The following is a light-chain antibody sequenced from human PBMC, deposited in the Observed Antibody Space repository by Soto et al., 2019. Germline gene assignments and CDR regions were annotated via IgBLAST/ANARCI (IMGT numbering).Light chain of an antibody. V-gene: IGKV3-15*01. CDR2: GAS. Sequence: EIVMTQSPATLSVSPGERVTLFCRASQSIYEKLAWYQQTPGQAPRLLIYGASTRATGIPARFSGSGSGTEFTLTISSLQSEDFAVYYCQQYNNWPPATFGQGTKVE. J-gene: IGKJ1*01. CDR3: QQYNNWPPAT. CDR1: QSIYEK.